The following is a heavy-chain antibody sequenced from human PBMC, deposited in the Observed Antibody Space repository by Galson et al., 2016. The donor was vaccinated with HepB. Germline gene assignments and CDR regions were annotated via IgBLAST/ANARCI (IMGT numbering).Heavy chain of an antibody. CDR1: GDSVSSNSAA. CDR3: ATFYYDY. J-gene: IGHJ4*02. V-gene: IGHV6-1*01. D-gene: IGHD3-10*01. CDR2: IYYRSKWNY. Sequence: CAISGDSVSSNSAAWNWIRQSPSRGLEWLGKIYYRSKWNYDYAVSVKSRITINPDTSKNQFSLQLNSVTPEDTAVYYCATFYYDYWGQGIQVTASS.